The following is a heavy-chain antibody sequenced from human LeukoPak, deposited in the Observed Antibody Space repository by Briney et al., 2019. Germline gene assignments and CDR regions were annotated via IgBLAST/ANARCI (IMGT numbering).Heavy chain of an antibody. V-gene: IGHV1-46*01. CDR3: ARGPRITLVRGGQWYYYMDV. CDR1: GYTFTSYY. CDR2: INPSGGSR. D-gene: IGHD3-10*01. J-gene: IGHJ6*03. Sequence: ASVKVSCKASGYTFTSYYMHWVRQAPGQGLEWMGIINPSGGSRNYAQKFQDRVTMTRDTSTSTVYMELSSLRSEDTAVYYCARGPRITLVRGGQWYYYMDVWGKGTTVTISS.